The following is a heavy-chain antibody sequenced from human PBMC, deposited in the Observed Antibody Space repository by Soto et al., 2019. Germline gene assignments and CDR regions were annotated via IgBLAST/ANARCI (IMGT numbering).Heavy chain of an antibody. Sequence: PGGSLRLSCAASGFTFSSYAMSWVRQAPGKGLEWVSAISGSGGSTYYADSVKGRFTISRDNSKNTLYLQMNSLRAEDTAVYYCAKRNRGYSYGYTLSPKNYYYGMDVWGQGTTVTVSS. CDR3: AKRNRGYSYGYTLSPKNYYYGMDV. V-gene: IGHV3-23*01. D-gene: IGHD5-18*01. J-gene: IGHJ6*02. CDR2: ISGSGGST. CDR1: GFTFSSYA.